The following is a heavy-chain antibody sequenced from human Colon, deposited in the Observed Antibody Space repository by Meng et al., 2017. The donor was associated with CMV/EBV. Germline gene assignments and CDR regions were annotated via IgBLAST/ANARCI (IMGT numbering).Heavy chain of an antibody. CDR3: AKGRGSSTSSYDY. V-gene: IGHV3-23*01. D-gene: IGHD2-2*01. CDR1: GFTFSSYA. CDR2: ITGSGGST. Sequence: GESLKISCAASGFTFSSYAMSWVRQAPGKGLEWVSTITGSGGSTYYADSVKGRFTLSRDNSKNTLYLQMNSLRVADTAVYYCAKGRGSSTSSYDYWGQGTLVTVSS. J-gene: IGHJ4*02.